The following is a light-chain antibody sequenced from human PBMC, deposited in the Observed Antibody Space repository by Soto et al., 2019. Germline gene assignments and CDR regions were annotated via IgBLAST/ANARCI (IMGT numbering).Light chain of an antibody. CDR2: AAS. CDR1: QSISSY. Sequence: DIQMTQSPSSLSASVGDRVTITCRASQSISSYLNWYQQKPGKVPKLLLYAASSLQSGVPSRFSGSGTGTDFTLTISSLQPEDFATYYCQQSYSTPWTFGQGTKVEIK. CDR3: QQSYSTPWT. V-gene: IGKV1-39*01. J-gene: IGKJ1*01.